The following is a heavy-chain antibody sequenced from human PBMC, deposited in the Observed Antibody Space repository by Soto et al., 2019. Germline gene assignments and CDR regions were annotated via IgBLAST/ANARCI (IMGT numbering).Heavy chain of an antibody. CDR2: ISAYNGDT. D-gene: IGHD6-6*01. V-gene: IGHV1-18*01. CDR3: ARVRQLVAYFYYYMDV. Sequence: ASVKVSCKAYGYTCTNYGITWVRQAPGQGLEWMGWISAYNGDTHYTQRLQGRVTMTTDTSTSTAYMELRGLRSDDTAVYYCARVRQLVAYFYYYMDVWGKGTTVTVSS. J-gene: IGHJ6*03. CDR1: GYTCTNYG.